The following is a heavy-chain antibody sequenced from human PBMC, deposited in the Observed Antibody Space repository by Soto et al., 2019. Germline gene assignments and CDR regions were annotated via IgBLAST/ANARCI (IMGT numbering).Heavy chain of an antibody. D-gene: IGHD2-21*02. CDR1: GFTFSSYS. CDR3: ASGAYCGGDCFNHDAFDI. J-gene: IGHJ3*02. Sequence: EVQLVESGGGLVKPGGSLRLSCAASGFTFSSYSMNWVRQAPGKGLEWVSSISSSSSYIDYADSVKGRFTISRDNAKNSLYLQMNSLRAEDTAVYYCASGAYCGGDCFNHDAFDIWGQGTMVTVSS. V-gene: IGHV3-21*01. CDR2: ISSSSSYI.